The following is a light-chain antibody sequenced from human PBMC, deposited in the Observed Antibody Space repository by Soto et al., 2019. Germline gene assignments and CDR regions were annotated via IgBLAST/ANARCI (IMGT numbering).Light chain of an antibody. CDR2: SNN. J-gene: IGLJ3*02. CDR1: SSNIGAGYD. Sequence: QSVLTQPPSVSGAPGQRVTISCTGSSSNIGAGYDVHWYQQLPGTAPKLLVYSNNNRPSGVPDRFSGSKSGTSASLAITGLQADDEADYYCHPFDSGLSSWVFGGGTKPTVL. CDR3: HPFDSGLSSWV. V-gene: IGLV1-40*01.